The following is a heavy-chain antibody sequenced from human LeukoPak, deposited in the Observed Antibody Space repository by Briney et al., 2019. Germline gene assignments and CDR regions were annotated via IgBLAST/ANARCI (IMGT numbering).Heavy chain of an antibody. J-gene: IGHJ4*02. CDR3: ASQDYDILTGYFHPFDH. Sequence: PGGSLRLSCAASGITLSSYEMNWVRQAPGKGLEWVAYISSSGSTIYYADSVKGRFTISRDNAKNPLYLQMNSLRAEDTAVYYYASQDYDILTGYFHPFDHWGQETLVTVSS. V-gene: IGHV3-48*03. CDR1: GITLSSYE. CDR2: ISSSGSTI. D-gene: IGHD3-9*01.